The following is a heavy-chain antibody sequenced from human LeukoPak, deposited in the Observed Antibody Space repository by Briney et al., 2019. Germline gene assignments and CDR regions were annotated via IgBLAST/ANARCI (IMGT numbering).Heavy chain of an antibody. CDR2: IYHSGST. CDR1: GSPISSGGYS. Sequence: SETLSLTCAVSGSPISSGGYSWSWIRQPPGKGLEWNGYIYHSGSTYYNPSLKSRVTISVDRSKNQFSLKLSSVTAADTAVYYCARGGLYYYGSGSYTPFDPWGQGTLVTVSS. J-gene: IGHJ5*02. CDR3: ARGGLYYYGSGSYTPFDP. V-gene: IGHV4-30-2*01. D-gene: IGHD3-10*01.